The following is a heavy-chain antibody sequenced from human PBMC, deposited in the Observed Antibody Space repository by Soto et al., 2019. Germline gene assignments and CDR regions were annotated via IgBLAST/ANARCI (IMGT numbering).Heavy chain of an antibody. Sequence: PGGSLRLSCAASGFMFSRSGMTWVRQAPGMRLESVAGIGGSGRNTYYADSVRGRFTVSRDNSMSTIYLQMDSLETDDTAAYFCAREEPHPAPLVFWGQGTQVTVSS. CDR1: GFMFSRSG. V-gene: IGHV3-23*01. CDR3: AREEPHPAPLVF. CDR2: IGGSGRNT. J-gene: IGHJ4*02.